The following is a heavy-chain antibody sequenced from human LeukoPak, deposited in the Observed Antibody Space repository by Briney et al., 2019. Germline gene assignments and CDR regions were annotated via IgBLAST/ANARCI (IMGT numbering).Heavy chain of an antibody. CDR1: GFTLSDYG. CDR2: INMGGSVK. D-gene: IGHD6-13*01. CDR3: ETSDDTAAGPY. Sequence: GGSLRLSCAASGFTLSDYGMTWVRQAPGKGLEWVANINMGGSVKFYRDSGNGPFTISRGHAKNSLYLQMNSPRAEDTAVYYCETSDDTAAGPYCGQGTLVMVSS. J-gene: IGHJ4*02. V-gene: IGHV3-7*01.